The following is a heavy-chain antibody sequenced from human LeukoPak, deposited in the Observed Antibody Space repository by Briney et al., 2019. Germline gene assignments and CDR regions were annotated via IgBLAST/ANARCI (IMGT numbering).Heavy chain of an antibody. V-gene: IGHV3-64*04. Sequence: GGSLRLSCSASGFTFSSFEMHWVRQAPGKGLAYVSGISRNGDSTYFADSVKGRFSISRDNSKNTLYLQMNSLRAEDTAVYYCAKGYCSSTSCYRIDYWGQGTLVTVSS. CDR2: ISRNGDST. J-gene: IGHJ4*02. CDR1: GFTFSSFE. D-gene: IGHD2-2*01. CDR3: AKGYCSSTSCYRIDY.